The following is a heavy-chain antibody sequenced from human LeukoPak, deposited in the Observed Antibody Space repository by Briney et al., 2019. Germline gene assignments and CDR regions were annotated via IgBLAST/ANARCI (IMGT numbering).Heavy chain of an antibody. J-gene: IGHJ6*02. CDR2: IIPILGIA. Sequence: SVKVSCKASGGTFSSYAISWVRQAPGQGLEWMGRIIPILGIANYAQKFQGRVTITADKSTSAAYMELSSLRSEDTAVYYCARDESITIFGVVIRGRNYYGMDVWGQGTTVTVSS. CDR1: GGTFSSYA. V-gene: IGHV1-69*04. D-gene: IGHD3-3*01. CDR3: ARDESITIFGVVIRGRNYYGMDV.